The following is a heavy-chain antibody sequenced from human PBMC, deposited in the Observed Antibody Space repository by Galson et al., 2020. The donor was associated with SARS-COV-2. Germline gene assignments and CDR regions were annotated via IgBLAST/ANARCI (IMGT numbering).Heavy chain of an antibody. CDR1: GGSISSGGYS. Sequence: SETLSLTCAVSGGSISSGGYSWSWIRQPPGKGLEWIGYIYYSGSTYYNPSLKSRVTISVDTSKNQFSLKLSSVTAADTAVYYSARGAGSGYDYFDYWGQGTLVTVSS. CDR3: ARGAGSGYDYFDY. V-gene: IGHV4-30-4*07. D-gene: IGHD5-12*01. CDR2: IYYSGST. J-gene: IGHJ4*02.